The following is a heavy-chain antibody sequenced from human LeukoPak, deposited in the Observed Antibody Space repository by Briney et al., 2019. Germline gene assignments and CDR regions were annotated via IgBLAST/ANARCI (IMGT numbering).Heavy chain of an antibody. CDR2: IKQDGSEK. J-gene: IGHJ4*02. CDR1: RFTFSAYW. Sequence: GGSLRLSCAASRFTFSAYWLNWVRQAPGKGLEWLANIKQDGSEKYYVDSVKGRFTISRDNAKNSLYLQMNSLRVDDTAVYYCARRGSSAWHFDYWGQGTLVTVSS. V-gene: IGHV3-7*01. CDR3: ARRGSSAWHFDY. D-gene: IGHD3-10*01.